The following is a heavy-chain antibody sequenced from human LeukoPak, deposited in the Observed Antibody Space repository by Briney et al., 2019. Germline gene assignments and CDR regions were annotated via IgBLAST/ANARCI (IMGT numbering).Heavy chain of an antibody. CDR2: IWYDGSNK. D-gene: IGHD6-19*01. V-gene: IGHV3-33*01. CDR1: GFTFSSYG. J-gene: IGHJ4*02. CDR3: ARYGSGWIEYYFDY. Sequence: GGSLRLSCAASGFTFSSYGMHWVRQAPGKGLEWVAVIWYDGSNKYYADSVKGRFTISRDNSKNTLYLQMNSLRAEDTAVYYCARYGSGWIEYYFDYWGQGTLVTVSS.